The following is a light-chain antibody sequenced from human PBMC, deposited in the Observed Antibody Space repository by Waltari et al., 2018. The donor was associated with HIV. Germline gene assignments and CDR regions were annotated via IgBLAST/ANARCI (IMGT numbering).Light chain of an antibody. CDR3: QSYDSGSSGSV. CDR2: ANN. CDR1: SANIRAVYA. J-gene: IGLJ2*01. Sequence: QSLLTQPPSVSGAPGQRATTSCTGSSANIRAVYAVPWYHQVPGTAPKLVIYANNNRASGVPDRFSGSKFGPSASLAITGLQAEDEGTYYCQSYDSGSSGSVFGGGTKLTVL. V-gene: IGLV1-40*01.